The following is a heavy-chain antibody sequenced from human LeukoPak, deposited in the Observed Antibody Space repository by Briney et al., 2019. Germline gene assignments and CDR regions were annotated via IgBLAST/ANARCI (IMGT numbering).Heavy chain of an antibody. CDR2: IGRRGIPT. CDR1: GFTFRTYE. J-gene: IGHJ6*04. CDR3: ARRLPYYGMDV. Sequence: PGRSLRLSCAASGFTFRTYEMSWVRQAPGKGLEWVAEIGRRGIPTWYADSAKGRFTISRDNAQHSLCLQMNSLTVEVTAVYYCARRLPYYGMDVWGKGTTVTVSS. V-gene: IGHV3-48*03.